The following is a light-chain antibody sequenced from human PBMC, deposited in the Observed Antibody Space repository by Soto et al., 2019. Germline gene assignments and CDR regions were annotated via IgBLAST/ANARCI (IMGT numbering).Light chain of an antibody. CDR1: QSIVTY. CDR2: AAS. Sequence: DIKMTQSPSSLSASVGDRVTITCRASQSIVTYLNWYLQKPGKAPKLLIYAASNLQSGVPSRFSGSGSGTYFTLTISSLQPEDFATYFCQQSYSTPPWTFGQGTKVEIK. J-gene: IGKJ1*01. V-gene: IGKV1-39*01. CDR3: QQSYSTPPWT.